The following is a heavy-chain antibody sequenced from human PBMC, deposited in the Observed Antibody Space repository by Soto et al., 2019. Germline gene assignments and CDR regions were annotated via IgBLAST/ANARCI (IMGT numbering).Heavy chain of an antibody. CDR2: INPSGGST. CDR3: ASKSKGLGELSLPPSLLGVRPRTADKAFDI. D-gene: IGHD3-16*02. Sequence: ASVKVSCKSSGYTFTSYYMHWVRQAPGQGLEWMGIINPSGGSTSYAQKFQGRVTMTRDTSTSTVYMELSSLRSEDTAVYYCASKSKGLGELSLPPSLLGVRPRTADKAFDIWGQVTMVTVSS. CDR1: GYTFTSYY. V-gene: IGHV1-46*03. J-gene: IGHJ3*02.